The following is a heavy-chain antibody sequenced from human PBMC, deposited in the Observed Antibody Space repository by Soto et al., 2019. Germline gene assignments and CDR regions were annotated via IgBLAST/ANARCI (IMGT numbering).Heavy chain of an antibody. CDR2: ISSSSSYI. CDR3: ARPSGRHYYHGMDV. V-gene: IGHV3-21*01. J-gene: IGHJ6*02. CDR1: GFTFSSYG. Sequence: GGSLRLSCAASGFTFSSYGMNWVRQAPGKGLEWVSSISSSSSYIYYADSVKGRFTISRDNAKNSLYLQMNSLRAEDTAVYYCARPSGRHYYHGMDVWGQGTTVTVSS. D-gene: IGHD3-10*01.